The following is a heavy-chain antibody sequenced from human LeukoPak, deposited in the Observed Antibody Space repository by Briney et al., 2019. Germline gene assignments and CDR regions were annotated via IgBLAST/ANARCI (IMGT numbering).Heavy chain of an antibody. V-gene: IGHV4-39*01. CDR1: GGSISSSSYY. D-gene: IGHD3-10*01. J-gene: IGHJ4*02. Sequence: SETLSLTCTVSGGSISSSSYYWGWIRQPPGKGLEWIGSIYYSGSTYYNPSLKSRVTISVDTSKNQFSLKLSSVTAADTAVYYCARGYESGYYGSGSCDYWGQGTLVTVSS. CDR2: IYYSGST. CDR3: ARGYESGYYGSGSCDY.